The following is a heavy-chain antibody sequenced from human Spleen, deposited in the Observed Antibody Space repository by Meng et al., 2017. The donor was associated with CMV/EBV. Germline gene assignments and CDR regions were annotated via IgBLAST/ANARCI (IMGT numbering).Heavy chain of an antibody. V-gene: IGHV3-21*01. CDR2: ISSSSSYI. Sequence: SCAASGFTFSSYSMNWVRQAPGKGLEWVSSISSSSSYIYYADSVKGRFTISRDNAKNSLYLQMNSLRAEDTAVYYCARDGGSYGMDVWGQGTTVTVSS. CDR3: ARDGGSYGMDV. J-gene: IGHJ6*02. CDR1: GFTFSSYS. D-gene: IGHD1-26*01.